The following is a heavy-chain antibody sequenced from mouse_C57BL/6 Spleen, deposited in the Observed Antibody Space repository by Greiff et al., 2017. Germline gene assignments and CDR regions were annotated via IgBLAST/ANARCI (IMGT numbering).Heavy chain of an antibody. V-gene: IGHV2-6*01. CDR2: IWGVGST. CDR1: GFSLTCYG. D-gene: IGHD4-1*01. CDR3: ARNWETYAMDY. J-gene: IGHJ4*01. Sequence: QVQLQQSGPGLVAPSQSLSITCTVSGFSLTCYGVDWVRQSPGKGLEWLGVIWGVGSTNYHSALKSRLSISKDNSKSQVFLKMNSLQTDDTAMYYCARNWETYAMDYWGQGTSVTVSS.